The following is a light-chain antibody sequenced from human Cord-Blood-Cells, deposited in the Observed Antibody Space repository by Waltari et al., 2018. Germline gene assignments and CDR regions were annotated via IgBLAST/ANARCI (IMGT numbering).Light chain of an antibody. CDR2: DAS. V-gene: IGKV1-33*01. Sequence: DIQMTKSPSPLSASVGDRVTITCQASQDISNYLNWYQQKPGKAPKLLIYDASNLETGFPSRFSGSASDTDFTFTISSLQPEDIATYYCQQYDNLPWTFGQGTKVEIK. J-gene: IGKJ1*01. CDR1: QDISNY. CDR3: QQYDNLPWT.